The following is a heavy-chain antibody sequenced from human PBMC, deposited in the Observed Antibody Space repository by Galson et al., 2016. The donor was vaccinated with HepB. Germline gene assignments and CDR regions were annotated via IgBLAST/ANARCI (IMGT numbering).Heavy chain of an antibody. D-gene: IGHD4-17*01. CDR1: GFTFGSYA. Sequence: SLRLSCAASGFTFGSYAMSWVRQAPGKGLEWVSSISGRGDSTYDADSVKGRFTISRDNSKNMLHLQMKSLRAEDTAVYYCAKAMTTMIRGIATCYFHYWGQGTLVTVSS. V-gene: IGHV3-23*01. CDR2: ISGRGDST. J-gene: IGHJ4*02. CDR3: AKAMTTMIRGIATCYFHY.